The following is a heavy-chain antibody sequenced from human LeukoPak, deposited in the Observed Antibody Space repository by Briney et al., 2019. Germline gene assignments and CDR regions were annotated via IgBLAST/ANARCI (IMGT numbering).Heavy chain of an antibody. CDR3: AKDYGQWAFDY. CDR1: GFTFSSYG. V-gene: IGHV3-23*01. J-gene: IGHJ4*02. D-gene: IGHD6-19*01. CDR2: ISGGGGNT. Sequence: GGSLRLSCAASGFTFSSYGMSWVRQAPGKGLEWVSAISGGGGNTYYADSVKGRFTISRDNSKNTLYLQMNSLRAEDTAVYYCAKDYGQWAFDYWGQGALVTVSS.